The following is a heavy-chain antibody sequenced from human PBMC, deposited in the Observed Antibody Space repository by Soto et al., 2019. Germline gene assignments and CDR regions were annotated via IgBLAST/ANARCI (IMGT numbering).Heavy chain of an antibody. CDR3: AKRSMAARPGEGDHFCFDF. CDR1: EFTFNTYA. Sequence: EVQLLESGGRLVQPRGSLRLSCAASEFTFNTYAMSWVRQAPGKGLEWVSSISGSGGDTYYAETLKGRFTISGANSKNTLYLQANSLRAEDRAVYSCAKRSMAARPGEGDHFCFDFWGQGTLVTVSS. J-gene: IGHJ5*01. V-gene: IGHV3-23*01. D-gene: IGHD6-6*01. CDR2: ISGSGGDT.